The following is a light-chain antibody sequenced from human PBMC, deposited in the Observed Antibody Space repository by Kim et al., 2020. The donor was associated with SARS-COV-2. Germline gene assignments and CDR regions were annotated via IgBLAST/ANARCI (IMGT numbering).Light chain of an antibody. CDR3: QLWESRSDYVI. CDR2: DNN. J-gene: IGLJ2*01. Sequence: YELTQPPSMSVAPGKTATISCGGDDIRNKYVQWYQQKTGQAPVLVVFDNNGRPSGIPERFSGSNSGNTAALTINRVEAGDEADYYCQLWESRSDYVIFGGGTQLTVL. CDR1: DIRNKY. V-gene: IGLV3-21*03.